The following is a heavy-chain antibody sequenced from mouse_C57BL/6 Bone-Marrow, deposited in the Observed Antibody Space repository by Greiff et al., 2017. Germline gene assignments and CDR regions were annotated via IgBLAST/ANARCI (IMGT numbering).Heavy chain of an antibody. J-gene: IGHJ4*01. CDR1: GFTFSSYA. CDR2: ISSGGDYI. Sequence: DVMLVESGEGLVKPGGSLKLSCAASGFTFSSYAMSWVRQTPEKRLEWVAYISSGGDYIYYADTVKGRFTISRDNARNTLYLQMSSLKSEDTAMYYSDTTVVDYAMDYWGQGTSVTVSS. CDR3: DTTVVDYAMDY. V-gene: IGHV5-9-1*02. D-gene: IGHD1-1*01.